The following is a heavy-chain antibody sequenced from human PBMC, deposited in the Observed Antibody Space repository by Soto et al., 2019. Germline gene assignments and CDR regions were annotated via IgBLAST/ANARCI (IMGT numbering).Heavy chain of an antibody. V-gene: IGHV4-59*12. CDR2: IYYSGST. D-gene: IGHD6-13*01. CDR1: GGSISSYY. Sequence: PSETLSLTCTVSGGSISSYYWSWIRQPPGKGLEWIGYIYYSGSTNYNPSLKSRVTISVDTSKNQFSLKLSSVTAADTAVYYCARGSHGYGAAGKLGDWGQGPLGTVSS. J-gene: IGHJ4*02. CDR3: ARGSHGYGAAGKLGD.